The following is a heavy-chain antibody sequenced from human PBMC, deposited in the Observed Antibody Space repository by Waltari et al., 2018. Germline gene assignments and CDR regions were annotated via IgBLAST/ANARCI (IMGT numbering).Heavy chain of an antibody. Sequence: QVQLVQSGAEVKKPGSSVKVSCKASGGTFSSYAISWVRQAPGQGLEWMGGIIPIFGTANYAQKFQGRVTITTDESTSTAYMELSSLRSEDTAVYYCAGRSPHDYGDYVYFDYYGMDVWGQGTTVTVSS. J-gene: IGHJ6*02. CDR1: GGTFSSYA. CDR2: IIPIFGTA. V-gene: IGHV1-69*05. CDR3: AGRSPHDYGDYVYFDYYGMDV. D-gene: IGHD4-17*01.